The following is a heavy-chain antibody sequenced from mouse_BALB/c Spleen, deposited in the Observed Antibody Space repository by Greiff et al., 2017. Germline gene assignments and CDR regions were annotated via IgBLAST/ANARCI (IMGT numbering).Heavy chain of an antibody. D-gene: IGHD2-3*01. Sequence: EVQLQQSGPGLVKPSQSLSLTCTVTGYSITSDYAWNWIRQFPGNKLEWMGYISYSGSTSYNPSLKSRISITRDTSKNQFFLQLNSVTTEDTATYYCARWDDGAWFAYWGQGTLVTVSA. CDR2: ISYSGST. J-gene: IGHJ3*01. CDR3: ARWDDGAWFAY. V-gene: IGHV3-2*02. CDR1: GYSITSDYA.